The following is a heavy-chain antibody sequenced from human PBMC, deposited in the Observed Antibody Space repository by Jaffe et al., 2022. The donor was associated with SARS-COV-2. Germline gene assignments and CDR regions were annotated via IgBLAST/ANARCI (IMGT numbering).Heavy chain of an antibody. Sequence: QLQLQESGPGLVKPSETLSLTCTVSGGSISSSSYYWGWIRQPPGKGLEWIGSIYYSGSTYYNPSLKSRVTISVDTSKNQFSLKLSSVTAADTAVYYCARPLHSVVVVAATQGSYDAFDIWGQGTMVTVSS. CDR1: GGSISSSSYY. D-gene: IGHD2-15*01. CDR3: ARPLHSVVVVAATQGSYDAFDI. V-gene: IGHV4-39*01. J-gene: IGHJ3*02. CDR2: IYYSGST.